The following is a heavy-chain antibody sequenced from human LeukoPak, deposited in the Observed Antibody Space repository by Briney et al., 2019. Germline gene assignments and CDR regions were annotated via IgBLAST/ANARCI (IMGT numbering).Heavy chain of an antibody. J-gene: IGHJ4*02. D-gene: IGHD4-11*01. CDR2: IYSGGRT. Sequence: GSLSLSCAASGFTFSSYAMSWVRQAPGKGLEWVSVIYSGGRTHYADSVKGRFTISRDDSKNTLYLQMNSLRAEDTAVYYCARATDYWGQGTLVTVSS. CDR1: GFTFSSYA. V-gene: IGHV3-53*01. CDR3: ARATDY.